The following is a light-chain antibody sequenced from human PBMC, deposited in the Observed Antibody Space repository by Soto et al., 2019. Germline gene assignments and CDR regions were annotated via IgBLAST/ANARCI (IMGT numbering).Light chain of an antibody. J-gene: IGKJ1*01. CDR2: KAS. V-gene: IGKV1-5*03. Sequence: DIQMTQSPSTLSASVGDRVTITCRASQNIARWLAWYQQKPGKAPKHLIYKASTLQSGVPSRFSGTGAGTKFSLTISGLRPAEFPTNNCQQYNSYWTVGDGTNEEIK. CDR3: QQYNSYWT. CDR1: QNIARW.